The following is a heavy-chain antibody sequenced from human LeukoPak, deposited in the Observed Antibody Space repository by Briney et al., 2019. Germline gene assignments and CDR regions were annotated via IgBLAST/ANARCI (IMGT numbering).Heavy chain of an antibody. D-gene: IGHD3-9*01. CDR1: GSTFSSYS. CDR2: ISYSSSTI. Sequence: GGSLRLSCAASGSTFSSYSMNWARQAPGKGLEWVSYISYSSSTIYYADSVKGRFTISRDNAKNSLYLQMNSLRAEDTAVYYCARPDYYDILTGSEGPIDYWGQGTLVTVSS. J-gene: IGHJ4*02. V-gene: IGHV3-48*04. CDR3: ARPDYYDILTGSEGPIDY.